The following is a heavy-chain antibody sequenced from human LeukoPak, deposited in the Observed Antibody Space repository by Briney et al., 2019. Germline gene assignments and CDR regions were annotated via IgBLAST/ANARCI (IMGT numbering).Heavy chain of an antibody. CDR2: ISGSGDST. D-gene: IGHD2/OR15-2a*01. Sequence: QSGGSLRLSCADSGFTFSNYAMSWVRQAPGKGLEWVSAISGSGDSTFYADSVKGRFTMSRDNSKNTVYLQMNSLRAEDTAVYYCAKDNGKYYPYYFEYWGQGTLVTVSS. CDR3: AKDNGKYYPYYFEY. V-gene: IGHV3-23*01. CDR1: GFTFSNYA. J-gene: IGHJ4*02.